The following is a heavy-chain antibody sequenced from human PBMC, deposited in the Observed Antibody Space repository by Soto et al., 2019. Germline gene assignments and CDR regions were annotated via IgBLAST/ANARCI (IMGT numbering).Heavy chain of an antibody. J-gene: IGHJ3*02. CDR2: IHYSGSA. Sequence: SETLSLTCTVSGGSISSYYWSWIRQAPGKGLEWIGYIHYSGSASYNPSLKSRVSISVDTSKNQFSLRLTSVTAADTAVYYCARPYWGSSGGVFDIWVQGTMVTVSS. CDR1: GGSISSYY. CDR3: ARPYWGSSGGVFDI. D-gene: IGHD7-27*01. V-gene: IGHV4-59*01.